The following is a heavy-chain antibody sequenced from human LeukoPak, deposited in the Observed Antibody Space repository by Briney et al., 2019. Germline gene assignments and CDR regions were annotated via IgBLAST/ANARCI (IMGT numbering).Heavy chain of an antibody. V-gene: IGHV4-61*02. CDR2: IYSSGST. J-gene: IGHJ2*01. CDR1: GGSISSGSYY. CDR3: ARQYSDILTGYHRGKLYWYLDL. Sequence: PSQTLTLTCTVSGGSISSGSYYWSWIRQPAGKGLEWIGRIYSSGSTNYNPSLKSRVTISLDTSKNQFSLKLSSVTAADTAVYFCARQYSDILTGYHRGKLYWYLDLWGRGTRVTVSS. D-gene: IGHD3-9*01.